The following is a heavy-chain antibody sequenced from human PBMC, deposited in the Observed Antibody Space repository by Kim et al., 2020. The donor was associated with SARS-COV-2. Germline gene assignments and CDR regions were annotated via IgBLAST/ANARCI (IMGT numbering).Heavy chain of an antibody. J-gene: IGHJ4*02. CDR1: GFTFDDYV. CDR3: ANAPYGSGVYSDY. Sequence: GGSLRLSCAASGFTFDDYVMHWVRQAPGKGLEWVSGISWNSGSIGYADSVKGRFTISRDNAKNSLYLQMNSLRAEDTALYYCANAPYGSGVYSDYWGQGT. V-gene: IGHV3-9*01. CDR2: ISWNSGSI. D-gene: IGHD3-10*01.